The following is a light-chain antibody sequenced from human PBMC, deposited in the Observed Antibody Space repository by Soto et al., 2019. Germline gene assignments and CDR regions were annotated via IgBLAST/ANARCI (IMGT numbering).Light chain of an antibody. V-gene: IGKV3-20*01. CDR1: QSVSSNY. CDR3: QQYGSSSYT. J-gene: IGKJ2*01. CDR2: RAS. Sequence: EVVLTQSPGTLSLSPGERATLSCRASQSVSSNYLAWYQQKPGQAPRLLIYRASSRATGIPDRFSASGSGTDFTLTISRLEPEDFAVYYCQQYGSSSYTFGQGTKLEIK.